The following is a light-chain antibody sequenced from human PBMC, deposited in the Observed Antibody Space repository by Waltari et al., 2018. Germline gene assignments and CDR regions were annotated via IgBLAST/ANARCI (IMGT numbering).Light chain of an antibody. V-gene: IGLV2-23*01. CDR2: EPS. J-gene: IGLJ3*02. CDR3: CSYAGSSSPRV. Sequence: QSALTQPASVSGSPGQSITISCTGSSSDVGSYNLVSWYQLHPGRAPKLLIYEPSKRPSGVSNRFSGSKSGNTASLTISGRQAEDEADYYCCSYAGSSSPRVFGGGTKLSVL. CDR1: SSDVGSYNL.